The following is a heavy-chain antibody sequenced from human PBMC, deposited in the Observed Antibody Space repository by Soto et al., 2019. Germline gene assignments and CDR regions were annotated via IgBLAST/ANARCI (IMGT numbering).Heavy chain of an antibody. V-gene: IGHV4-34*01. CDR2: INHSGST. J-gene: IGHJ4*02. CDR3: AGEHYGSGRTTDY. Sequence: SETLSLTCAVYGGSFSGYYWSWIRQPPGKGLEWIGEINHSGSTNYNPSLKSRVTISVDTSKNQFSLKLSSVTAADTAVYYCAGEHYGSGRTTDYWGQGTLVTVSS. CDR1: GGSFSGYY. D-gene: IGHD3-10*01.